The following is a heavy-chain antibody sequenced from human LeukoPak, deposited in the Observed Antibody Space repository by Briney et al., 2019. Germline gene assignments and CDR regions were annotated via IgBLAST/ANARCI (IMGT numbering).Heavy chain of an antibody. CDR3: ARDAQRGFDYSNSLKY. J-gene: IGHJ4*01. D-gene: IGHD4-11*01. V-gene: IGHV3-33*01. Sequence: GGSLRLSCAPSGFIFSHHGMRWVRQAPGKGLGWVAAIWSDGTNRFYADSVKGRFTISRDNSQNTVFLQMNSLRVKDTAIYYCARDAQRGFDYSNSLKYWGHGTLVTVSS. CDR2: IWSDGTNR. CDR1: GFIFSHHG.